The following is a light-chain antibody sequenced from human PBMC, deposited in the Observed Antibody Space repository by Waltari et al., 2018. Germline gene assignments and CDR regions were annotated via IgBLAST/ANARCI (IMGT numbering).Light chain of an antibody. CDR3: QQYYSTPLT. V-gene: IGKV4-1*01. CDR2: WAS. Sequence: DILMTQSPASLAVSLGDRATINCKSSQSVLYSSNNNNYLAWYQQKPGQPPKLLIHWASTRESGVPDRFSGSGSGTDFTLTISSLQAEDVAVYYCQQYYSTPLTFGGGTKVEIK. J-gene: IGKJ4*01. CDR1: QSVLYSSNNNNY.